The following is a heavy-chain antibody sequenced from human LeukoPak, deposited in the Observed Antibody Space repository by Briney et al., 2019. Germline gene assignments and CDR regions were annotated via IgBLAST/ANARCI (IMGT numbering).Heavy chain of an antibody. V-gene: IGHV3-30*18. Sequence: GGSLRLSCAASGFTFSSYSMNWVRQAPGKGLEWVAVISYDGSNKYYADSVKGRFTISRDNSKNTLYLQMNSLRAEDTAVYYCAKDSDLAVAGTQLDYWGQGTLVTVSS. D-gene: IGHD6-19*01. CDR2: ISYDGSNK. CDR1: GFTFSSYS. J-gene: IGHJ4*02. CDR3: AKDSDLAVAGTQLDY.